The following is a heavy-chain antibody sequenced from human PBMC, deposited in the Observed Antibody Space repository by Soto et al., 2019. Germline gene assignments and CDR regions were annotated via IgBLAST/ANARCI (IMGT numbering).Heavy chain of an antibody. D-gene: IGHD6-6*01. CDR3: ARGSSIAGLYYGMDV. CDR1: GGSISSGGYY. J-gene: IGHJ6*02. V-gene: IGHV4-31*03. CDR2: NYYSGIT. Sequence: QVQLQESGPGLVKPSQTLSLTCTVSGGSISSGGYYWTWIRQHPGKGLEWIGYNYYSGITYYNPSLMSRVTISLDTSKNQFSLKLSSVTAADTAMYYCARGSSIAGLYYGMDVGGQGTTVTVSS.